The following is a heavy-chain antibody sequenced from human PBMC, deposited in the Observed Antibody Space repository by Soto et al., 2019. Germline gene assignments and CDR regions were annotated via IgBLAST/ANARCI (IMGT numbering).Heavy chain of an antibody. Sequence: VQLVEAGGGLVQPGRSLRLSCVASGFTFDDYGMHWVWQAPGKGQEWVSGMSWNGGSIDYADSVKGRFTISRDNAKNSMYLQMDSLRPEDTALYYCSKDISLGELSAPDHWGQGTLVTVSS. D-gene: IGHD3-16*02. CDR2: MSWNGGSI. V-gene: IGHV3-9*01. J-gene: IGHJ4*02. CDR3: SKDISLGELSAPDH. CDR1: GFTFDDYG.